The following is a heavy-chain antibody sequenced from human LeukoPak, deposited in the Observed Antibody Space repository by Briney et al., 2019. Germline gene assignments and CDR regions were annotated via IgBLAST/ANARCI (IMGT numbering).Heavy chain of an antibody. D-gene: IGHD2-2*01. J-gene: IGHJ6*03. Sequence: SQTLSLTCTVSGGSISSGDYYWSWIRQPPGKGLEWIGYIYYSGSTYYNPSLKSRVTISVDTSKNQFSLKLSSVTAADTAVYYCARKYWVGLPAVLGAQYNYYYYYMDVGAKGPTVTVSS. CDR2: IYYSGST. CDR1: GGSISSGDYY. V-gene: IGHV4-30-4*08. CDR3: ARKYWVGLPAVLGAQYNYYYYYMDV.